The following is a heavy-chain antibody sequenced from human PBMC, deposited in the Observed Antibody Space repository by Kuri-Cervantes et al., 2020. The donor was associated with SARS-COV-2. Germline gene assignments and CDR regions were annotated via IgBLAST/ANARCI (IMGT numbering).Heavy chain of an antibody. CDR2: IKSKTDGGTT. CDR1: GFTLNNAW. D-gene: IGHD2-2*01. Sequence: GESLKISCAASGFTLNNAWMSWVRQAPGKGLEWVGRIKSKTDGGTTDYAAPVKGRFTISRDDSKNTLYLQMNSLKYEDTAVYYCTTDMNIVGVPADMWEVLRELNYYYYYGMDVWGQGTAVTVSS. V-gene: IGHV3-15*01. CDR3: TTDMNIVGVPADMWEVLRELNYYYYYGMDV. J-gene: IGHJ6*02.